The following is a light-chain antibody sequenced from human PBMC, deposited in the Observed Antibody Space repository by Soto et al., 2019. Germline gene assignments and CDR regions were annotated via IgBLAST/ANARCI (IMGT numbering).Light chain of an antibody. V-gene: IGKV1D-13*01. CDR2: DAS. Sequence: AVQLTQSPSSLSASVGDRVTITCRASQGISNNLAWYQQEPGKAPKLLIYDASTLQSGVPSRFSDSKSGADFTLAISSLQPADFATYFCQHLHHDPLTFGGGTRVEIK. CDR3: QHLHHDPLT. CDR1: QGISNN. J-gene: IGKJ4*01.